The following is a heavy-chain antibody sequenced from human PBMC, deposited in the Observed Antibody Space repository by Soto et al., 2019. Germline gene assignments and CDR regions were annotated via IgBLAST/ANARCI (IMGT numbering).Heavy chain of an antibody. Sequence: SETLCVTCTVFGGSVSSGNYYWSWIRQPPGKGLEWIGYIFHTGTTNYNPSLKSRVTISLDTSMNQFSLKLSSVTPADTAVYYCTRAPVSGSYCFDFWGQGTPVTVSS. D-gene: IGHD1-26*01. CDR1: GGSVSSGNYY. CDR3: TRAPVSGSYCFDF. V-gene: IGHV4-61*01. J-gene: IGHJ4*02. CDR2: IFHTGTT.